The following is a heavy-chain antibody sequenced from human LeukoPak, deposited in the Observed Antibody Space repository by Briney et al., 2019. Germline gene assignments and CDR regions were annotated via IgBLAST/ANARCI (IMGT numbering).Heavy chain of an antibody. D-gene: IGHD1-26*01. Sequence: PSETLSLTCTVSGGSISSYYWSWIRQPPGKGLEWIGYIYYSGSTNYNPSLKSRVTISVDTSKNQFSLKLSSVTAADTAVYYCARRSVTTSGSGWYLLVGATETRGYFDYWGQGTLVTVSS. CDR3: ARRSVTTSGSGWYLLVGATETRGYFDY. CDR2: IYYSGST. V-gene: IGHV4-59*01. CDR1: GGSISSYY. J-gene: IGHJ4*02.